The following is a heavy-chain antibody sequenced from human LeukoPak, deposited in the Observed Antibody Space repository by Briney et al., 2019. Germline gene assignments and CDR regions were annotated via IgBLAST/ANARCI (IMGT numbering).Heavy chain of an antibody. CDR1: GYTFTGYY. J-gene: IGHJ5*02. D-gene: IGHD3-22*01. V-gene: IGHV1-2*02. CDR2: INPNSGGT. CDR3: ARDPQLIVVVTRWFDP. Sequence: ASVKVSCKASGYTFTGYYMHWVRQAPGQGLEWMGWINPNSGGTNYAQKFQGRVTMTRDTSISTAYMELSRLRSDDTAVYYCARDPQLIVVVTRWFDPWGQGTLVTVSS.